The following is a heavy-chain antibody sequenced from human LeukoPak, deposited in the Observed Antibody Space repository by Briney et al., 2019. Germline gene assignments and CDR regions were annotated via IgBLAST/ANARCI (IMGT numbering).Heavy chain of an antibody. CDR3: ARNWDYYYYGMDV. J-gene: IGHJ6*02. CDR2: IIPIFGTA. D-gene: IGHD3-16*01. V-gene: IGHV1-69*13. Sequence: SVKVSCKASGGTFSSYAISWVRQAPGQGLEWMGGIIPIFGTANYAQKFQGRITITADESTSTAYMELSSLRSEDTAVYYCARNWDYYYYGMDVWGQGTTVTVSS. CDR1: GGTFSSYA.